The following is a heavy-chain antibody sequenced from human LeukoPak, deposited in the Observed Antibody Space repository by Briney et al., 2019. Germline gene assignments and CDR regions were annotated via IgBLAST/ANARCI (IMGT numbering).Heavy chain of an antibody. J-gene: IGHJ4*02. D-gene: IGHD1-26*01. CDR2: INPSGGST. CDR3: ARDQNSGSYPNSNYFDY. V-gene: IGHV1-46*01. CDR1: GYTFTSYY. Sequence: ASVKVSCKASGYTFTSYYMHWVRQAPGQGLEWMGIINPSGGSTSYAQKFQGRVTMTRDTSTSTVYMELSSLRSEDTAVYYCARDQNSGSYPNSNYFDYWGQGTLVTVSS.